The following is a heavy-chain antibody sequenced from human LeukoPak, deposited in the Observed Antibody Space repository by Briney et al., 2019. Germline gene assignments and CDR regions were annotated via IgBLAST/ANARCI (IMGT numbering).Heavy chain of an antibody. CDR2: IIPIFGTA. CDR3: ASGQRLLWFGELLHKGYNWF. J-gene: IGHJ5*01. V-gene: IGHV1-69*13. Sequence: GASVKVSCKASGYTFTGYYLHWVRQAPGQGLEWMGGIIPIFGTANYAQKFQGRVTITADESTSTAYMELSSLRSEDTAVYYCASGQRLLWFGELLHKGYNWF. D-gene: IGHD3-10*01. CDR1: GYTFTGYY.